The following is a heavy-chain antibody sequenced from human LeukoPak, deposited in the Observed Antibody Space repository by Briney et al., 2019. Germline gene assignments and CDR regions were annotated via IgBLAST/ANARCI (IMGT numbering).Heavy chain of an antibody. CDR2: IYRSGST. D-gene: IGHD3-22*01. CDR1: GYSISSGYY. V-gene: IGHV4-38-2*02. J-gene: IGHJ3*02. CDR3: ARGPEVPYDSSGFTAFDI. Sequence: SETLSLTCTVSGYSISSGYYWGWIRQPPGKGLEWIGSIYRSGSTYYNPSLKSRVTISVDTSKNQFSLKLSSVTAADTAVYYCARGPEVPYDSSGFTAFDIWGQGTMVTVSS.